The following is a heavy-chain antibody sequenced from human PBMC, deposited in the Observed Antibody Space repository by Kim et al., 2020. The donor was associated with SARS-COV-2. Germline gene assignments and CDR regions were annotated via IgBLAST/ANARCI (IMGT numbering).Heavy chain of an antibody. CDR2: INNSGST. CDR1: GGSFSGYY. J-gene: IGHJ4*02. Sequence: SETLSLTCAVYGGSFSGYYWSWIRQPPGKGLEWIGEINNSGSTNYNPSLKSRVTISVDTSKNQFSLKLSSVTAADTAVYYCARDPYGDYGGYFDYWSQGT. V-gene: IGHV4-34*01. D-gene: IGHD4-17*01. CDR3: ARDPYGDYGGYFDY.